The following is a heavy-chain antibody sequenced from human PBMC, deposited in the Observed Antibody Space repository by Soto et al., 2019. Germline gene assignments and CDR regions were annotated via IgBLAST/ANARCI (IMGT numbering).Heavy chain of an antibody. D-gene: IGHD4-17*01. CDR1: GFTFDDYT. V-gene: IGHV3-43*01. J-gene: IGHJ4*02. Sequence: HRGGSLRLSCAASGFTFDDYTMHWVRQAPGKGLEWVSMISWDGGNTYYADSVKGRFTISRDNSKNSLYLQMNSLRTEDTALYYCAKDTSWTIDYWGQGTLVTVSS. CDR2: ISWDGGNT. CDR3: AKDTSWTIDY.